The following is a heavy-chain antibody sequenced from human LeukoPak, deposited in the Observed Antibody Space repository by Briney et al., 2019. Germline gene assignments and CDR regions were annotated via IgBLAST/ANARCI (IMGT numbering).Heavy chain of an antibody. D-gene: IGHD6-13*01. J-gene: IGHJ5*02. CDR2: IIPIFGIA. CDR1: GGTFSSYA. CDR3: ARDAGSSWYFWFDP. V-gene: IGHV1-69*04. Sequence: SVKVSCKASGGTFSSYAISWVRQAPGQGLEWMGRIIPIFGIANYAQKFQGRVTITADKSTSTAYMELSSLRSEDTAVSYCARDAGSSWYFWFDPWGQGTLVTVSS.